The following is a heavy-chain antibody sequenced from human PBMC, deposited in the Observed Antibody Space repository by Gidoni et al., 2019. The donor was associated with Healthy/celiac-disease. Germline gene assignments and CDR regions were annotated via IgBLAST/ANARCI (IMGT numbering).Heavy chain of an antibody. CDR2: IYYSGST. CDR3: ARREFSSGYSCWFDP. Sequence: QLQLQESGPGLVKPSETLSLTCTVSGGSISSSSYYWGWIRQPPGKGLEWIGSIYYSGSTYYNPALKSRVTIAVDTSKNQFSLKRSSVTATDTAVYYCARREFSSGYSCWFDPWGQGTLVTVSS. J-gene: IGHJ5*02. D-gene: IGHD6-19*01. CDR1: GGSISSSSYY. V-gene: IGHV4-39*01.